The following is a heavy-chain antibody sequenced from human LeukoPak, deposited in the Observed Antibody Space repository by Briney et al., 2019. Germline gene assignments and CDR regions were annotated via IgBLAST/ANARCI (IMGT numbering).Heavy chain of an antibody. Sequence: GGSLRLSCAASGFTFSNYWMCWVRQAPGKGLEWVANIKEDGSEKYYVDSVKGRFTISRDNAKNSLYLQMDTLRVDDTAVYYCVRDLSRSSGTYHPPYFDYWGQGTLVTVSS. CDR3: VRDLSRSSGTYHPPYFDY. CDR2: IKEDGSEK. D-gene: IGHD1-26*01. CDR1: GFTFSNYW. J-gene: IGHJ4*02. V-gene: IGHV3-7*01.